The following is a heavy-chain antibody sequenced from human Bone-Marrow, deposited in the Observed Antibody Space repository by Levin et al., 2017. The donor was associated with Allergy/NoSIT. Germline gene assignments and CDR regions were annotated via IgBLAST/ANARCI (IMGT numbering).Heavy chain of an antibody. CDR2: ISHDETSI. V-gene: IGHV3-30*04. J-gene: IGHJ3*01. D-gene: IGHD3-22*01. CDR1: GSMFSSFV. Sequence: GGSLRLSCVVSGSMFSSFVLHWVRQAPGKGLEWVAVISHDETSIIYADSVRGRFTISKDNFKKTLFLQMNSLRDEDTAVYYCATAGRTSGYADAFEFWGQGTMVTVSS. CDR3: ATAGRTSGYADAFEF.